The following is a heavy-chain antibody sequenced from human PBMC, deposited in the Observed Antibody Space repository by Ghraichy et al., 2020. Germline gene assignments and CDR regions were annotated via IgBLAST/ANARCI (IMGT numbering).Heavy chain of an antibody. J-gene: IGHJ4*02. CDR2: LYWNDDK. V-gene: IGHV2-5*01. CDR3: AHSYAPLRHYYDSGDLCLFDD. CDR1: GFSLSTSGVG. D-gene: IGHD3-22*01. Sequence: SGPTLVKPTQTLTLTCTFSGFSLSTSGVGVGWIRQPPGKALEWLALLYWNDDKRYSPSLKSRLTITKDTSKNQVVLTMTNMDPVDTATYYCAHSYAPLRHYYDSGDLCLFDDWGQGTLVTVSS.